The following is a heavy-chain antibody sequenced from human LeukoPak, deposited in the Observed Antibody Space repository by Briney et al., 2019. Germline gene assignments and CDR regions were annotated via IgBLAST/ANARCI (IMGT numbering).Heavy chain of an antibody. Sequence: GSLRLSCAASGFTFSTSWMSWVRQAPGKGLEWVASIKEDGSDKCYVDSVKGRFTISRDNAKNSLYLQMSSLRAEDTAVYYCARFRTLGAWGQGTLVTVSS. V-gene: IGHV3-7*01. CDR3: ARFRTLGA. CDR1: GFTFSTSW. D-gene: IGHD3-3*01. J-gene: IGHJ5*02. CDR2: IKEDGSDK.